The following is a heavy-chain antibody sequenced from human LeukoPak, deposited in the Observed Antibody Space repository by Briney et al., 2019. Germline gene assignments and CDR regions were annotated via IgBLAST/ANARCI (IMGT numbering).Heavy chain of an antibody. D-gene: IGHD6-13*01. CDR3: ARSNAAAGPFLDP. CDR2: ISSSSSTI. Sequence: GGSLRLSCAASGFTFSSYSMNWVRQAPGKGLEWVSYISSSSSTIYYADPVKGRFTISRDNAKNSLYLQMNSLRAEDTAVYYCARSNAAAGPFLDPWGQGTLVTVSS. J-gene: IGHJ5*02. V-gene: IGHV3-48*01. CDR1: GFTFSSYS.